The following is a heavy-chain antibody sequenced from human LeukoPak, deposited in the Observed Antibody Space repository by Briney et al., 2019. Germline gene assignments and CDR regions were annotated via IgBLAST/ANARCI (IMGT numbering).Heavy chain of an antibody. Sequence: ASVKVSCKASGYTFSSYDVNWVRQAAGQGLEWIGWMRPNNVNSGYAQKFQGRVTMTRDTSINTAYMELRSLTSEDTAVYYCARGPPESPSSDYWGQGTLVTISS. J-gene: IGHJ4*02. CDR3: ARGPPESPSSDY. V-gene: IGHV1-8*01. CDR1: GYTFSSYD. D-gene: IGHD6-13*01. CDR2: MRPNNVNS.